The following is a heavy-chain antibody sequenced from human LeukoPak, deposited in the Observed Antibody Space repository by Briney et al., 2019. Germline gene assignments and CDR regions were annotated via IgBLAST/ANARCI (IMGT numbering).Heavy chain of an antibody. V-gene: IGHV4-59*08. CDR3: ARHIGGRYYYYYMDV. D-gene: IGHD3-16*02. Sequence: SETLSLTCTVSGGSISSYYRSWIRQPPGKGLEWIGYIYYSGSTNYNPSLKSRVTISVDTSKNQFSLKLSSVTAADTAVYYCARHIGGRYYYYYMDVWGKGTTVTISS. CDR2: IYYSGST. CDR1: GGSISSYY. J-gene: IGHJ6*03.